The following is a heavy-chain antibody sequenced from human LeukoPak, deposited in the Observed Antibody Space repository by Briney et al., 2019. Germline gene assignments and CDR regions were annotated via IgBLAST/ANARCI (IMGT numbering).Heavy chain of an antibody. J-gene: IGHJ4*02. CDR3: ARRCDTSSYYTYYFDY. CDR2: INPNSGGT. CDR1: GYTFTAYY. V-gene: IGHV1-2*02. D-gene: IGHD3-22*01. Sequence: ASVKVSFKASGYTFTAYYIHWVRQAPGQGLEWMGWINPNSGGTNHAQKFQGGVTMTRDTSISTAYMELSRLRSDDTAVYFCARRCDTSSYYTYYFDYWGQGTLVTVSS.